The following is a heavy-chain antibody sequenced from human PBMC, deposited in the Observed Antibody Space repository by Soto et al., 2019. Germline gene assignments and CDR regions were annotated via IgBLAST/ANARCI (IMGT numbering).Heavy chain of an antibody. V-gene: IGHV6-1*01. CDR3: ARGGRASNWNAQHNWFDP. Sequence: SQTLSLTCAISGDSVSSNSAAWNWIRQSPSRGLEWLGRTYYRSKWYNDYAVSVKSRITINPDTSKNQFSLQLNSVTPEDTAVYYCARGGRASNWNAQHNWFDPWGQGTLVTVSS. CDR1: GDSVSSNSAA. J-gene: IGHJ5*02. CDR2: TYYRSKWYN. D-gene: IGHD1-20*01.